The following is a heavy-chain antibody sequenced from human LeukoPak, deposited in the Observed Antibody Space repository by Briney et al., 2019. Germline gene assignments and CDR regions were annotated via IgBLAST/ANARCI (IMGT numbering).Heavy chain of an antibody. J-gene: IGHJ5*02. V-gene: IGHV4-59*08. CDR3: ARVRLSGVYSPFDP. Sequence: PSETLSLTCTVSGGSISSYYWSWIRQPPGKGLEWIGYIYYSGSTNYNPSLKSRVTISVDTSKNQFSLKLSSVTAADTAVYYCARVRLSGVYSPFDPWGQGTLVTVSS. D-gene: IGHD1-26*01. CDR2: IYYSGST. CDR1: GGSISSYY.